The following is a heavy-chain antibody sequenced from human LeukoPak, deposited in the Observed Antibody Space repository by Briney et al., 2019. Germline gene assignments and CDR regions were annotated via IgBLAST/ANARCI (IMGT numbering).Heavy chain of an antibody. D-gene: IGHD1-26*01. CDR2: ISWNSGSI. CDR3: AKGVSWKKSESYPLDY. V-gene: IGHV3-9*01. CDR1: GFTFDDYA. Sequence: GRSLRLSCAASGFTFDDYAMHWVRQAPGKGLEWVSGISWNSGSIGYADSVKGRFTISRDNAKNSLYLQMNSLRAEDTALYYCAKGVSWKKSESYPLDYWGQGTLVTVSS. J-gene: IGHJ4*02.